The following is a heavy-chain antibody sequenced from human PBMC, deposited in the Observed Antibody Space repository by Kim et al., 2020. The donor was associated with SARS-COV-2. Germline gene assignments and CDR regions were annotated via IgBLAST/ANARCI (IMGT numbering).Heavy chain of an antibody. CDR3: ANGGSSSSWAHLY. V-gene: IGHV3-33*06. CDR1: GFTFSSYG. J-gene: IGHJ4*02. CDR2: IWYDGSKK. D-gene: IGHD2-2*01. Sequence: GGSLRLSCAASGFTFSSYGMHWVRQAPGKGLEWVAVIWYDGSKKYYVDSVKGRFTISRDNSKNTLYLQMNSLRAEDTAMYYCANGGSSSSWAHLYWGQGTLVIVSS.